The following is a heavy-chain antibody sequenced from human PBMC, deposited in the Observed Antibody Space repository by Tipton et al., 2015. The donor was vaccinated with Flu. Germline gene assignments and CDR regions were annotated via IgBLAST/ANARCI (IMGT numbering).Heavy chain of an antibody. Sequence: TLSLTCAVSGGSISSYYWSWIRQPPGKGLEWIGGISYSGNTYYNPSLKSRVTMSVDTSKNHFSLKLTSVTAADSAVYFCARDPGIAARPTYYYSYYMDVWGKGTTVIVSS. CDR2: ISYSGNT. J-gene: IGHJ6*03. CDR3: ARDPGIAARPTYYYSYYMDV. V-gene: IGHV4-59*12. D-gene: IGHD6-6*01. CDR1: GGSISSYY.